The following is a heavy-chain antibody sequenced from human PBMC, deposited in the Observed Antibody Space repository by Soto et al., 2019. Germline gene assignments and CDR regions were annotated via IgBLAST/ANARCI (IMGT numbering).Heavy chain of an antibody. CDR3: ARPHGGSSGWDNWFDP. Sequence: SDTLSLTCSVSCFSIRSYYWSWIRQPPGKGLEWIGYIYYSGSTNYNPSLKSRVTISVDTSKNQFSLKLSSVTAADTAVYYCARPHGGSSGWDNWFDPWGQGTLVTVS. CDR1: CFSIRSYY. V-gene: IGHV4-59*07. D-gene: IGHD6-25*01. CDR2: IYYSGST. J-gene: IGHJ5*02.